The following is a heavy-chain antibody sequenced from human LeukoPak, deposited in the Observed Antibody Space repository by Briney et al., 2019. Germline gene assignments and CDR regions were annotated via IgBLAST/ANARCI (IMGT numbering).Heavy chain of an antibody. Sequence: GESLKISCKGSGYTFTSYWIGLVRQMPGKGLEWMGIIYPGDSDTRYSPSFQGQVTISADKSISTAYLQWSSLKASDTAMYYCARVRYGIAAPLDYWGQGTLVTVSS. D-gene: IGHD6-13*01. CDR3: ARVRYGIAAPLDY. V-gene: IGHV5-51*01. J-gene: IGHJ4*02. CDR1: GYTFTSYW. CDR2: IYPGDSDT.